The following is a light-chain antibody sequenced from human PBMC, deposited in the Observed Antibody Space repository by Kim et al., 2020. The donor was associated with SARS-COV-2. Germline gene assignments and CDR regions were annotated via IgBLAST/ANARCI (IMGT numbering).Light chain of an antibody. V-gene: IGKV3-20*01. CDR2: GAS. CDR1: QRVSSSY. J-gene: IGKJ1*01. Sequence: SAGERATLSCRARQRVSSSYLAWYQQKPGQAPRLLIYGASSRATGIPDRFSGSGSGTDFTLTITRLEPEDFAVYYCQQYSSSPATFGQGTKVDIK. CDR3: QQYSSSPAT.